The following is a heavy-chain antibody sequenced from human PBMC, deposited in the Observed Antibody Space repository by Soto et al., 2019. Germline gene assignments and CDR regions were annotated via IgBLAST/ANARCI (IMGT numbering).Heavy chain of an antibody. V-gene: IGHV1-58*01. Sequence: SVKVSCKASGFTFFTSAVQWVRQARGQRLEWIGWIVVGSGNTNYAQKFQERVTITRDMSTNTAYMELSSLRSEDTAVYYCAADPYCGGDCYFDYWGQGMMVTVSS. CDR3: AADPYCGGDCYFDY. D-gene: IGHD2-21*02. CDR2: IVVGSGNT. CDR1: GFTFFTSA. J-gene: IGHJ4*02.